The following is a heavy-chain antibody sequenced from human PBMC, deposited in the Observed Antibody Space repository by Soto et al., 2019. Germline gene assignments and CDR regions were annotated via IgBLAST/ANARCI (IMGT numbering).Heavy chain of an antibody. CDR2: ISRDGGTK. CDR3: TGEVASGY. Sequence: QVHLVESGGGVVQPGRSLRLSCAVSGFTVSTYGMHWVRQAPGKGLEWVAVISRDGGTKFYADSVKGRFTISRDNSRNTLFLEMNNLRGEDMAVYYCTGEVASGYWGQGTLVTVSS. V-gene: IGHV3-30*03. CDR1: GFTVSTYG. D-gene: IGHD2-8*02. J-gene: IGHJ4*02.